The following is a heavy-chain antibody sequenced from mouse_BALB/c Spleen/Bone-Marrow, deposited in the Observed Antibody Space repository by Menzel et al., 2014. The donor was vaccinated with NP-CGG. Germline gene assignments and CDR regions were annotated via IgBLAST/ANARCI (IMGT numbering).Heavy chain of an antibody. J-gene: IGHJ4*01. CDR3: ARGSYYEGAMDY. CDR1: GFSLTSYG. Sequence: VKLVESGPGLVAPSQRLSITCTVSGFSLTSYGVHWVRPPPGKVLEWLGVIWAGGSTNYNSALMSRLSISKDNSKSQVFLKMSSLQTDDTAMYYCARGSYYEGAMDYWGQGTSVTVSS. D-gene: IGHD1-1*01. CDR2: IWAGGST. V-gene: IGHV2-9*02.